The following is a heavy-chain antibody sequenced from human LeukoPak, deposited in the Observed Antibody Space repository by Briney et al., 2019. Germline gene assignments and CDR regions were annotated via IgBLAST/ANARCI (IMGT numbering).Heavy chain of an antibody. J-gene: IGHJ1*01. CDR1: GFTFSSYG. D-gene: IGHD6-13*01. CDR2: ISSSGSTI. V-gene: IGHV3-48*03. Sequence: GGSLRLSCAASGFTFSSYGMNWVRQVPGKWLEWIPYISSSGSTIYYADSVKGQFTISRDNAKNSLYLQMNSLRAEDTAVYYCARPSRPYRSSEYFQHWGQGTLVIVSS. CDR3: ARPSRPYRSSEYFQH.